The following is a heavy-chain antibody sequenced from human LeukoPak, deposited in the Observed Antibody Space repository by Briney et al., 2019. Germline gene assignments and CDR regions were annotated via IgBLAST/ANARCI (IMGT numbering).Heavy chain of an antibody. CDR3: AKDRFGYSNPPNWFDP. CDR2: IRYDGSDK. V-gene: IGHV3-30*02. D-gene: IGHD4-11*01. Sequence: GGSLRLSCVASGFTFSNYAMQWVRQSPGKGLQWLAFIRYDGSDKYYADSVKGRFTISRDNSKSTLYLQMNSLRAEDTAVYYCAKDRFGYSNPPNWFDPWGQGTLVTVSS. CDR1: GFTFSNYA. J-gene: IGHJ5*02.